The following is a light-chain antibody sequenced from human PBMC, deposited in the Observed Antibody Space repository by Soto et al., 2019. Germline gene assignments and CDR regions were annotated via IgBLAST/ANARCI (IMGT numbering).Light chain of an antibody. CDR1: QSVSSSY. V-gene: IGKV3-20*01. Sequence: EIGLTQSPGTLSLSTGERATLSCRASQSVSSSYLAWYQQKPGQAPRLLIYGASSRATGIPDRFSGSGSGTDFTLTISRLEPEDFAVYYCQQYGSSSWTFGQGTKVDNK. J-gene: IGKJ1*01. CDR3: QQYGSSSWT. CDR2: GAS.